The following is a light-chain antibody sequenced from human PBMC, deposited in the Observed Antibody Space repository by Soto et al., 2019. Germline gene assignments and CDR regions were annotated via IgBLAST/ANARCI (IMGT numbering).Light chain of an antibody. CDR3: QQYGSSPRT. CDR1: QRISNSY. J-gene: IGKJ1*01. V-gene: IGKV3-20*01. Sequence: EIVLTQSPGTLSLSPGEGATPSCRSSQRISNSYLAWYQQKPGQAPRLLIYGASSKATGIPERFSGSGSVTDFTLTISRLEPEDFAVYFCQQYGSSPRTFGQGTKVDIK. CDR2: GAS.